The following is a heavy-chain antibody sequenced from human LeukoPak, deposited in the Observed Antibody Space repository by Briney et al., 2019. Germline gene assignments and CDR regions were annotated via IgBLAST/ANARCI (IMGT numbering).Heavy chain of an antibody. CDR2: IYNSGST. V-gene: IGHV4-59*08. J-gene: IGHJ2*01. CDR1: GGSISGYY. Sequence: SETLSLTCTVSGGSISGYYWSWIRQPPGKGLEWIGYIYNSGSTNYNPSLKSRVTISVDTSENRFSLRLSSVTAADTAVYYCARLGMGYASGSYSWFFDLWAVAPWSLSPQ. D-gene: IGHD3-10*01. CDR3: ARLGMGYASGSYSWFFDL.